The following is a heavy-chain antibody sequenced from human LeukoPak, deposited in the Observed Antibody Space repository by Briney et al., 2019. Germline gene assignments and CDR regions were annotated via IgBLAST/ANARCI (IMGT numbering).Heavy chain of an antibody. CDR1: GFTFSNAW. D-gene: IGHD4/OR15-4a*01. CDR2: IKTKADGGTT. V-gene: IGHV3-15*01. CDR3: TTDLTYYYYYYMDV. Sequence: GGSLRLSCAASGFTFSNAWMNWVRQAPGKGLEWVGRIKTKADGGTTDYAAPVKGRFTVSRDDSKNTLFLQMNSLKTDDTAVYYCTTDLTYYYYYYMDVWGKGTTVTISS. J-gene: IGHJ6*03.